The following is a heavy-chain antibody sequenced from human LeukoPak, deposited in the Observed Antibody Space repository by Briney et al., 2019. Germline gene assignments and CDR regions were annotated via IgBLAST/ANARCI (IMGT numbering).Heavy chain of an antibody. CDR3: ARLRRGGWEYFDC. Sequence: PGGSLRLSCAASGFTFTNYWMSWVRQAPGKGLEWVASIVQDGSETSYEETVTDRFTIFRDNARNLLYLQMNDLRAEDTAVYYCARLRRGGWEYFDCWGQGTLVTVSS. J-gene: IGHJ4*02. D-gene: IGHD6-19*01. V-gene: IGHV3-7*01. CDR1: GFTFTNYW. CDR2: IVQDGSET.